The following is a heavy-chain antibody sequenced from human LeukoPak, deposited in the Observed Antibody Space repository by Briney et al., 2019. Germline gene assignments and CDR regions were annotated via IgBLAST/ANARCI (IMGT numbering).Heavy chain of an antibody. Sequence: GGSLRLSCAASGFTFTSYGIRWVRQAPGKGLEWVAVVTYDGSGKWYADAVKGRFTISRDNSKNTLYLQMNSLRTEDTAVYYCAKGHVIMVRGGYFSMDVWGQGTTVIVSS. CDR3: AKGHVIMVRGGYFSMDV. CDR2: VTYDGSGK. D-gene: IGHD3-10*01. J-gene: IGHJ6*02. CDR1: GFTFTSYG. V-gene: IGHV3-30*18.